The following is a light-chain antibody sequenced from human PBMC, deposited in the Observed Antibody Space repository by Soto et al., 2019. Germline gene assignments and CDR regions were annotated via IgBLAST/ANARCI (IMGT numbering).Light chain of an antibody. CDR2: RND. J-gene: IGLJ1*01. CDR1: ISNIGNNY. CDR3: AAWDDTVRRYV. V-gene: IGLV1-47*01. Sequence: QSVLTQPSSVSGTPGQGVTISCSGSISNIGNNYVYWFQQLLGTAPKVLTNRNDQRPSGVPDRFSGSKSGTSASLAISGLRSEDEADYYCAAWDDTVRRYVFGTGTKLTVL.